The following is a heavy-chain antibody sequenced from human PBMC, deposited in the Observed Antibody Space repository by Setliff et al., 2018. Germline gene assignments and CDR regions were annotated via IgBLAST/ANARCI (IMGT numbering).Heavy chain of an antibody. D-gene: IGHD3-22*01. CDR2: INPNSGGT. CDR1: GGTFSSYA. CDR3: ASETNYYDSSGYDY. Sequence: GASVKVSCKASGGTFSSYAISWVRQAPGQGLEWMGWINPNSGGTNYAQKFQGWVTMTRDTSISTAYMELSRLRSDDTAVYYCASETNYYDSSGYDYWGQGTLVTVSS. J-gene: IGHJ4*02. V-gene: IGHV1-2*04.